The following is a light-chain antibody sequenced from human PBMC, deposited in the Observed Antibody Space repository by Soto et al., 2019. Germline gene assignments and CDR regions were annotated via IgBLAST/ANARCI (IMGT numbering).Light chain of an antibody. CDR2: HAS. J-gene: IGKJ1*01. V-gene: IGKV1-5*01. CDR1: QTISSW. Sequence: DIQMTQSPSTLSASIGDRVTITCRASQTISSWLAWYQQKPGKAPRLLIHHASSFESGVPSRISGSGSGTEFTLIIINLQPEDVAIYYCQQYDSYSPTFGQGTKV. CDR3: QQYDSYSPT.